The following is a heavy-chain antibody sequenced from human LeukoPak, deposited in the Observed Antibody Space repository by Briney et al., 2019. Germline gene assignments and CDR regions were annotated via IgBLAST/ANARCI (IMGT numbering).Heavy chain of an antibody. CDR3: ARGGGEWLRLTFDY. CDR2: IKEDGSDK. CDR1: GFIFSNYW. J-gene: IGHJ4*02. Sequence: PGGSLRLSCEASGFIFSNYWMAWVRQAPGKGLEWVANIKEDGSDKNYVESMKGRYTISRDNAQNSLYLQMNRLGVEDTAVYYCARGGGEWLRLTFDYWGQGTLVTVSS. V-gene: IGHV3-7*01. D-gene: IGHD5-12*01.